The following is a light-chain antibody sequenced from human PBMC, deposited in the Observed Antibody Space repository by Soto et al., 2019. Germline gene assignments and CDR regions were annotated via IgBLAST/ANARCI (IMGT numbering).Light chain of an antibody. CDR2: KAS. Sequence: IQMTHSPSTLSGSVGDRVTITSRASQTISSWLAWYQQKPGKAPKILIYKASTLKSGVPSRFSGSGSGTECTLTISSLQPDDFATYYCQHYNSYSEAFVQGTKVDIK. CDR3: QHYNSYSEA. J-gene: IGKJ1*01. V-gene: IGKV1-5*03. CDR1: QTISSW.